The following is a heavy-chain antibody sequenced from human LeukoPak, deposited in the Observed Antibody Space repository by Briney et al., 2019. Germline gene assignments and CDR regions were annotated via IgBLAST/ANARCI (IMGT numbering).Heavy chain of an antibody. V-gene: IGHV1-8*03. J-gene: IGHJ4*02. Sequence: ASVKVSCKASGYTFTSYDINWVRQATGQGLEGMGWMNPNSGNAGYAQKFQGRVTITRNTSISTAYMELSSLRSEDTAVYYCARGLDYYGSGSYYKAYYFDYWGQGTLVTVSS. D-gene: IGHD3-10*01. CDR3: ARGLDYYGSGSYYKAYYFDY. CDR1: GYTFTSYD. CDR2: MNPNSGNA.